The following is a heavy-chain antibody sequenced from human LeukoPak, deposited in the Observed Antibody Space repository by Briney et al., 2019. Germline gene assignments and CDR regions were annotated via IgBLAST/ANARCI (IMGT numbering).Heavy chain of an antibody. CDR1: GFTVSSNY. J-gene: IGHJ4*02. CDR3: ASRGGFSYFDY. V-gene: IGHV3-53*04. D-gene: IGHD3-10*01. CDR2: IYSGGST. Sequence: GGSLRLSCAASGFTVSSNYMSWVRQAPGKGLEWVSVIYSGGSTYYGDSVKGRFTISRHNSKNTVYLQMNSLRAEDTAVYYCASRGGFSYFDYWGQGSLVTVSS.